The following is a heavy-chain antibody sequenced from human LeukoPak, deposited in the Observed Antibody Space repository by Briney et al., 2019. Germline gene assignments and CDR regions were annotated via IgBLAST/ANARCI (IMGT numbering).Heavy chain of an antibody. CDR1: GFTFSSYE. D-gene: IGHD6-13*01. J-gene: IGHJ4*02. V-gene: IGHV3-48*03. Sequence: PGGSLRLSCAASGFTFSSYEMNWVRQAPGKGLEWVSYIGGSGITIYYADSVKGRFTISRDNAKNSLYLQMNSLRAEDTAVYYYARDPGAATFDYWGQGTLVTVSS. CDR3: ARDPGAATFDY. CDR2: IGGSGITI.